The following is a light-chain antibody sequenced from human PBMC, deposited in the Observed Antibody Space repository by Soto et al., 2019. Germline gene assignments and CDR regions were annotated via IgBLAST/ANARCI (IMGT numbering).Light chain of an antibody. Sequence: QSVLTQPPSVSGAPGQRVTISCTGSSSNIGAGYDVLWYQQLPGTAPKLLIYGNTNRPSGVPDRFSGSKSGTSASLAITGLQPEDEADFYCQSYDTSLTTLVFGGGPKLTVL. J-gene: IGLJ2*01. CDR1: SSNIGAGYD. CDR2: GNT. V-gene: IGLV1-40*01. CDR3: QSYDTSLTTLV.